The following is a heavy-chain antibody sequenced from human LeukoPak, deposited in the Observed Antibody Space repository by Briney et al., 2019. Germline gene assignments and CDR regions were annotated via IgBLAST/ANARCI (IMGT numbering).Heavy chain of an antibody. CDR2: IYYSGST. CDR1: GGSISSYY. J-gene: IGHJ6*03. CDR3: ARDSAPYYMDV. Sequence: KSSETLSLTCTVYGGSISSYYWSWLRQPPGKGLEWIGYIYYSGSTNYNPSLKSRVTITVDTSKNQFSLKLSSVTAADTVVYYCARDSAPYYMDVWGKGTTVTVSS. V-gene: IGHV4-59*01.